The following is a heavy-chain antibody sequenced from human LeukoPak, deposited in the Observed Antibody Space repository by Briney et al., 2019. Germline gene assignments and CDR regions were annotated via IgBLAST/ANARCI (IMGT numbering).Heavy chain of an antibody. CDR1: GFTFDDYG. V-gene: IGHV3-20*04. J-gene: IGHJ4*02. D-gene: IGHD3-22*01. CDR3: ARKNYYDSSGYYSD. CDR2: INWNGGST. Sequence: GGSLRLSCAGSGFTFDDYGMSWVRQAPGKGLEWVSGINWNGGSTGYADSVKGRFTISRDNAKNSRYLQMNSLRAEDMALYYCARKNYYDSSGYYSDWGQGTLVTVSS.